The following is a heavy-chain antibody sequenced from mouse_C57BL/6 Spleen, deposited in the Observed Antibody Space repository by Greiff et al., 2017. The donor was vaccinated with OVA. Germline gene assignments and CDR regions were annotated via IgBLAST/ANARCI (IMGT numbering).Heavy chain of an antibody. CDR2: IYPGDGDT. CDR3: ARGRADALFDY. J-gene: IGHJ2*01. V-gene: IGHV1-82*01. Sequence: VQRVESGPELVKPGASVKISCKASGYAFSSSWMNWVKQRPGKGLEWIGRIYPGDGDTNYNGKFKGKATLTADKSSSTAYMQLSSLTSEDSAVYFCARGRADALFDYWGQGTTLTVSS. CDR1: GYAFSSSW.